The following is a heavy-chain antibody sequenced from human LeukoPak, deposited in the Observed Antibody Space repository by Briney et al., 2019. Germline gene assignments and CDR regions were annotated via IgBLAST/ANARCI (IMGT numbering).Heavy chain of an antibody. J-gene: IGHJ4*02. CDR2: ISSDESRT. CDR3: ARVRAVAGTEVLYYFDY. Sequence: QPGGSPRLSCATSGFTFSSYWMHWVRQAPGKGLVWVSRISSDESRTNYADSVKGRFTISRDNAKNTVYLQMNSLRAEDTAVYYCARVRAVAGTEVLYYFDYWGQGTLVTVSS. V-gene: IGHV3-74*01. D-gene: IGHD6-19*01. CDR1: GFTFSSYW.